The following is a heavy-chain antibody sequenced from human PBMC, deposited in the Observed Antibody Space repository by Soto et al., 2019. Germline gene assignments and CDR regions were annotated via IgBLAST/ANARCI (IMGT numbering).Heavy chain of an antibody. Sequence: SETLSLTCTVSSGSISSSIYSWGWIRQPPGKGLEWIGIIYFSGSTYYNPSLKSRVTISVDTSKNQFSLQLNSVTAADAAVYYCARTLITGTGRGYFDSWGQGTLVTVSS. CDR2: IYFSGST. V-gene: IGHV4-39*01. CDR1: SGSISSSIYS. CDR3: ARTLITGTGRGYFDS. D-gene: IGHD1-7*01. J-gene: IGHJ4*02.